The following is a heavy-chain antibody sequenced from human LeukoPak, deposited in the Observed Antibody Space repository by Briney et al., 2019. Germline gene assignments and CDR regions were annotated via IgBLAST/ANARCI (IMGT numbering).Heavy chain of an antibody. V-gene: IGHV4-39*07. Sequence: SETLSLTCTVSGGSISSHYRGWIRQPPGKGLEWIGSMYYRGSTYHNPSLKSRVTISVDKSKNQFSLKLSSVTAADTAVYYCASQYYYDSSGYYSYYYYMDVWGKGTTVTVSS. D-gene: IGHD3-22*01. J-gene: IGHJ6*03. CDR2: MYYRGST. CDR1: GGSISSHY. CDR3: ASQYYYDSSGYYSYYYYMDV.